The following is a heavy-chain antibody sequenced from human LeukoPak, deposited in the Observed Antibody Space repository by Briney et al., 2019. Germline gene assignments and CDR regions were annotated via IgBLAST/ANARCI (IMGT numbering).Heavy chain of an antibody. V-gene: IGHV3-64*01. CDR2: ISSNGGST. Sequence: GGSLRLSCAASGFTFCSYAMHWVRQAPGEGLEYVSAISSNGGSTYYANSVKGRFTISRDNSKNTLYLQMGSLRAEDMAVYYCARGTRRFDYWGQGTLVTVSS. J-gene: IGHJ4*02. CDR1: GFTFCSYA. CDR3: ARGTRRFDY.